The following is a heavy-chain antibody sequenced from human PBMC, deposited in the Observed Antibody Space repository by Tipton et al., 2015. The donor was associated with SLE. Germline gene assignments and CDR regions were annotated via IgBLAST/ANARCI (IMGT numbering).Heavy chain of an antibody. J-gene: IGHJ3*02. Sequence: TLSLTCAVSGYSISSGYYWGWIRQPPGKGLEWIGEINHSGSTNYNPSLKSRVTISVDTSKNQFSLKLSSVTAADTAVYYCAGVSGTYAFDIWGQGTLVTVSS. V-gene: IGHV4-38-2*01. CDR3: AGVSGTYAFDI. D-gene: IGHD1-26*01. CDR2: INHSGST. CDR1: GYSISSGYY.